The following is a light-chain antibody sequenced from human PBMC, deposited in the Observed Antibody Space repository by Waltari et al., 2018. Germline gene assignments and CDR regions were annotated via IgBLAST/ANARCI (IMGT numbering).Light chain of an antibody. CDR2: DVS. J-gene: IGLJ2*01. CDR3: TSYRSTNTRVI. V-gene: IGLV2-14*03. Sequence: QSALTQPASVSGSPGQSITISCTGINGDVGGYYYVSWYQQYPGKAPKLLIYDVSHRPSGVSSRFSASKSGNTASLTISGLQTEDEADYYCTSYRSTNTRVIFGGGTNLAVL. CDR1: NGDVGGYYY.